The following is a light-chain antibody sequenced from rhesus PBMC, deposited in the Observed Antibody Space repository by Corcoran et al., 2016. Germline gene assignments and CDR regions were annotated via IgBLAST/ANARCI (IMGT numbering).Light chain of an antibody. J-gene: IGKJ4*01. V-gene: IGKV1-28*03. CDR3: IQHNSYPVT. Sequence: DIQMTQSPSSLSASVGDTVTITCRASQGISNSLNWFQQKPGKAPKLLIFAASSLGRGVPSRFSVSGSGTNFTLTISSLQPEDFAVYYCIQHNSYPVTFGGGTKVELK. CDR2: AAS. CDR1: QGISNS.